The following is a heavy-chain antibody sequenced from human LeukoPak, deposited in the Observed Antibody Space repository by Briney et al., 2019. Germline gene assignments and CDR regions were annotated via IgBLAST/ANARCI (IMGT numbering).Heavy chain of an antibody. J-gene: IGHJ4*02. D-gene: IGHD5-18*01. Sequence: GGSLRLSCAASGFTFSSYAMHWVRQAPGKGLEYVSGISTHGGSTYYANSVKGRFIISRDNSKNTLYLQMGSLRAEDMAVYYCARVGANVDTGYDYWGQGTLITVSS. V-gene: IGHV3-64*01. CDR1: GFTFSSYA. CDR2: ISTHGGST. CDR3: ARVGANVDTGYDY.